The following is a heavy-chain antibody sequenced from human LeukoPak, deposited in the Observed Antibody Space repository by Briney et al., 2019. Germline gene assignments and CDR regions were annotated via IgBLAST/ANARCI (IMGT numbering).Heavy chain of an antibody. Sequence: SETLSLTCTVSGDSMTRGGYYWSWVRQHPGKDLEWIGFIYHSGTTFYNPSLEGRAAISVDTSQNQFSLKLTSVTAADTAVYYCARAVDYRNYFDYWGQGTLVTVSS. D-gene: IGHD4-11*01. CDR3: ARAVDYRNYFDY. CDR2: IYHSGTT. J-gene: IGHJ4*02. V-gene: IGHV4-31*03. CDR1: GDSMTRGGYY.